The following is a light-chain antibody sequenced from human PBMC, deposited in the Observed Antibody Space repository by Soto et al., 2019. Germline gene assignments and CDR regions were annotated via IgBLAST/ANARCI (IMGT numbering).Light chain of an antibody. V-gene: IGKV1-39*01. CDR2: GAF. J-gene: IGKJ1*01. Sequence: MQMAQSPSSLSASVGDRVTITCRASQSINNYINWYQQKPGKAPKLLIYGAFSLQSGVPSRFSGSGSGIDYTLTVSSLQREDFATYYCQQSYTTPPAFGQGTKVEI. CDR1: QSINNY. CDR3: QQSYTTPPA.